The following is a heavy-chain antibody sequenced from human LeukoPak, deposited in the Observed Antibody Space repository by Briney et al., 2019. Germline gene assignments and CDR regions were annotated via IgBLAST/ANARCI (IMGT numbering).Heavy chain of an antibody. V-gene: IGHV3-23*01. D-gene: IGHD1-1*01. CDR3: AKDASNYFWYFDL. CDR1: RFTFNSYA. J-gene: IGHJ2*01. CDR2: ISGSGDTT. Sequence: PGGSLRLSCAASRFTFNSYAMSWVRQAPGKGLEWVSGISGSGDTTYYADSVKGRFTISRDNSKNTLYLQMSSLRAEDTAVYYCAKDASNYFWYFDLWGRGTLVTVSS.